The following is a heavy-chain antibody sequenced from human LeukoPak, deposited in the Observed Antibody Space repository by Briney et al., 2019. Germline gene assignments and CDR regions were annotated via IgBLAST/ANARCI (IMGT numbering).Heavy chain of an antibody. CDR3: ARDALRNRHWGAWLDP. CDR1: GYTFTSYG. V-gene: IGHV1-2*02. Sequence: GASVKVSCKASGYTFTSYGISWVRQAPGQGLEWMGWINPNSGGTNYVQKFQGRVTMTRDTSISTAYMELSRLRSDDTAVYYCARDALRNRHWGAWLDPWGQGTLVTVSS. J-gene: IGHJ5*02. CDR2: INPNSGGT. D-gene: IGHD7-27*01.